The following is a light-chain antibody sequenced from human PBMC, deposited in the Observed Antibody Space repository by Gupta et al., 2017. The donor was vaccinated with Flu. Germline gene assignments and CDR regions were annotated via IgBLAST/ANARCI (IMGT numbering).Light chain of an antibody. V-gene: IGKV1-33*01. J-gene: IGKJ4*01. Sequence: DIQMTQSPSSLSASVGDRVTITCQASQDISNYLNWYQQKPGEAPKLLIYDASNLETGVPSRFSGSGSGTDFTFTISIRQPEDFATYYCQQDDNLPITFGRGTKVEIK. CDR2: DAS. CDR1: QDISNY. CDR3: QQDDNLPIT.